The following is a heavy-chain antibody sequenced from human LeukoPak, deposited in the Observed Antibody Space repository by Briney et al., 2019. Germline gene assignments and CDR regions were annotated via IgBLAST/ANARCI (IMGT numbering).Heavy chain of an antibody. CDR2: IYSGGST. CDR3: ARERVENQQLVGGNY. J-gene: IGHJ4*02. D-gene: IGHD6-6*01. CDR1: GFTFSSYG. V-gene: IGHV3-66*01. Sequence: GRSLRPSCAASGFTFSSYGMHWVRQAPGKGLEWVSVIYSGGSTYYADSVKGRFTISRDNSKNTLYLQMNSLRAEDTAVYYCARERVENQQLVGGNYWGQGTLVTVSS.